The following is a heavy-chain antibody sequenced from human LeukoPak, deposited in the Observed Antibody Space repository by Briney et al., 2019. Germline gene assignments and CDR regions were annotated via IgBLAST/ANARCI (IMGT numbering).Heavy chain of an antibody. CDR3: ARQGEYYDFWSGYKKHYYYYYMDV. J-gene: IGHJ6*03. V-gene: IGHV1-69*13. Sequence: SVKVSCKASGGTFSSYAISWVRQAPGQGLEWMGGIIPIFGTANYAQKFQGRVTITADESTSTAYMGLSSLRSEDTAVYYCARQGEYYDFWSGYKKHYYYYYMDVWGKGTTVTVSS. CDR2: IIPIFGTA. CDR1: GGTFSSYA. D-gene: IGHD3-3*01.